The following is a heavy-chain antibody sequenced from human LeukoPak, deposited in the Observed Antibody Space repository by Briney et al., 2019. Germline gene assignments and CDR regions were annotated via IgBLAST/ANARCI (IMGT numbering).Heavy chain of an antibody. CDR3: ATSYDNKIVPYDC. V-gene: IGHV4-4*09. J-gene: IGHJ4*02. CDR1: GVSITSYK. D-gene: IGHD3-9*01. Sequence: SETLSLTCTVSGVSITSYKWSWLRQPPRKGLEWIGFISTSGRTDYNPSLTSRVSMSVDTSKSQVSLRLSSVTAEDTAVYYCATSYDNKIVPYDCWGQGILVTVSS. CDR2: ISTSGRT.